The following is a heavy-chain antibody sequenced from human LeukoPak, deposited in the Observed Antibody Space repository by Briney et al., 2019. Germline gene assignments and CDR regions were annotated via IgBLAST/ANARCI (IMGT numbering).Heavy chain of an antibody. CDR2: IYADGNT. CDR1: GFIVNTNY. CDR3: AKDRLLNCRGDCYLFDY. Sequence: GGSLRLSCAASGFIVNTNYMTWVRQAPGRGLEWVSFIYADGNTYYADSVKGRFTISRDISKNAVYLQMNSLRAEDTAVYYCAKDRLLNCRGDCYLFDYWGQGTVVTVSS. J-gene: IGHJ4*02. D-gene: IGHD2-21*02. V-gene: IGHV3-53*01.